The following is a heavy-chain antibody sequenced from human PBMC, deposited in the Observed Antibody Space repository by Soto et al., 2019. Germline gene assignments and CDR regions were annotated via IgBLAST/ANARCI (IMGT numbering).Heavy chain of an antibody. Sequence: LGESLKISCKGSGYSFTSYWIGWVRQMPGKGLEWMGIIYPGDSDTRYSPSFQGQVTISADKSISTAYLQWSSLTASDTAMYYCARGHYTYYYDSSGSKYYYYYGMDVWGQGTTVTVSS. CDR3: ARGHYTYYYDSSGSKYYYYYGMDV. CDR1: GYSFTSYW. D-gene: IGHD3-22*01. V-gene: IGHV5-51*01. CDR2: IYPGDSDT. J-gene: IGHJ6*02.